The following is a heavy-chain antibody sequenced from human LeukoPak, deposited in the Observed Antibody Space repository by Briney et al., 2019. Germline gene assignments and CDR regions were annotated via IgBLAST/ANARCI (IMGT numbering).Heavy chain of an antibody. Sequence: GASVKVSCKASGYTFTSYGISWVRQAPGQGLEWMGWISAYNGNTNYAQKLQGRVTMTTDTSTSTAYMELRSLRSDDTAVYYCARAVGALGFGGVIVIRRFDYWGQGTLVTVSS. V-gene: IGHV1-18*01. D-gene: IGHD3-16*02. CDR3: ARAVGALGFGGVIVIRRFDY. J-gene: IGHJ4*02. CDR2: ISAYNGNT. CDR1: GYTFTSYG.